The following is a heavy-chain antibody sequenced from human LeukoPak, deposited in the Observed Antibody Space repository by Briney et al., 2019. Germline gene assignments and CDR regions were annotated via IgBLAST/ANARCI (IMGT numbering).Heavy chain of an antibody. CDR1: GFTFSSYS. V-gene: IGHV3-21*01. CDR3: ATGGYRNGWHSY. CDR2: ISSSSSYI. D-gene: IGHD6-19*01. J-gene: IGHJ4*02. Sequence: KPGGSLRLSCAASGFTFSSYSMNWVRQAPGKGLEWVSSISSSSSYIYYADSVKGRFTISRDNAKNSLFLQMNSLRGEDTAVYYCATGGYRNGWHSYWGQGTLVSVSS.